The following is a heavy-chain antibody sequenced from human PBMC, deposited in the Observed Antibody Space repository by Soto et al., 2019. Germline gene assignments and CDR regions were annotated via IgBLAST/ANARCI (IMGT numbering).Heavy chain of an antibody. CDR2: ISGSGGST. V-gene: IGHV3-23*01. D-gene: IGHD1-20*01. CDR1: GFTFSSYA. CDR3: AKDDALITGNGAY. Sequence: EVQLLESGGGLVQPGGSLRLSCAASGFTFSSYAMSWVRQAPGKGLEWVSAISGSGGSTYYADSVKGRFTISRDNSKNTLYLHMNSLRAEDTAVYYCAKDDALITGNGAYWGQGTLVTVSS. J-gene: IGHJ4*02.